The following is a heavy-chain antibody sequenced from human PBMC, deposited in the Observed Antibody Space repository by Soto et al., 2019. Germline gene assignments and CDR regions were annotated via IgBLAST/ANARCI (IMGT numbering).Heavy chain of an antibody. V-gene: IGHV4-59*01. J-gene: IGHJ5*02. D-gene: IGHD6-13*01. Sequence: SETLSLTCTVSGGSISSYYWSWIRQPPGKGLEWIGYIYYSGSTNYNPSLKSRVTISVDTSKNQFSLKLSSVTAADTAVYYCARDSRIAAAENWFDPWGQGTLVTVSS. CDR1: GGSISSYY. CDR2: IYYSGST. CDR3: ARDSRIAAAENWFDP.